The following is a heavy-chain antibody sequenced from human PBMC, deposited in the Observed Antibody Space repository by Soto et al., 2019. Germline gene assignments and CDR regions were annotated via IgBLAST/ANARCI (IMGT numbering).Heavy chain of an antibody. Sequence: GGSLRLSCAASGFTFSSYSMNWVRQAPGKGLEWVSYISSSSSTIYYADSVKGRFTISRDNAKNSLYLQMNSLRAEDTAVYYCARDPSYSSSWYDYWGQGTLVTVSS. V-gene: IGHV3-48*01. J-gene: IGHJ4*02. D-gene: IGHD6-13*01. CDR1: GFTFSSYS. CDR2: ISSSSSTI. CDR3: ARDPSYSSSWYDY.